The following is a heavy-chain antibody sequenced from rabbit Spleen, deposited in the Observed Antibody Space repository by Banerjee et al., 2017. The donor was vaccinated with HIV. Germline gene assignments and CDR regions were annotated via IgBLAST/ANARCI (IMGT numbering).Heavy chain of an antibody. J-gene: IGHJ4*01. CDR3: ARDGAGGSYFAL. V-gene: IGHV1S45*01. Sequence: QEQLVESGGDLVKPGASLTLTCTASGGSFSFNSYMCWVRQAPGKGLEWIACIDTDSSGFTYFASWAKGRFTISKTSSATVTLQMTSLTAADTATYFCARDGAGGSYFALWGPGTLVTVS. CDR2: IDTDSSGFT. D-gene: IGHD8-1*01. CDR1: GGSFSFNSY.